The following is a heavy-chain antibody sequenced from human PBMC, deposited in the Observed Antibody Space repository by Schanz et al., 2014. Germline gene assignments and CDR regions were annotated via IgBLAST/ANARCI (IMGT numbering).Heavy chain of an antibody. D-gene: IGHD6-13*01. CDR1: GGTFSSFG. V-gene: IGHV1-46*01. CDR2: INPSGGST. Sequence: VQLEQSGAEVKKPGSSVKVSCKASGGTFSSFGINWVRQAPGQGLEWMGMINPSGGSTTYAQKFQGRVTMTRDTSTSTVYMELSSLRSEHTAVYYCARDGVDAAAGGNYWGQGTLVTVSS. J-gene: IGHJ4*02. CDR3: ARDGVDAAAGGNY.